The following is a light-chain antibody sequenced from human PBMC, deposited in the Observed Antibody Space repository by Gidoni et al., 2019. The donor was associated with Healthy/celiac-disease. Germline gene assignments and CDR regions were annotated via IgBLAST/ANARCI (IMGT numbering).Light chain of an antibody. CDR2: GAS. CDR1: QRVSTSY. CDR3: QQYGSSPFT. J-gene: IGKJ3*01. V-gene: IGKV3-20*01. Sequence: EIVLTQSPGTLALSPGERATLSCRASQRVSTSYLSWYQQKPGQAPSLLIYGASSRATGIPDRCSGSGSGTDFTLTISRLEPEDFAVYYCQQYGSSPFTFGPGTKVDIK.